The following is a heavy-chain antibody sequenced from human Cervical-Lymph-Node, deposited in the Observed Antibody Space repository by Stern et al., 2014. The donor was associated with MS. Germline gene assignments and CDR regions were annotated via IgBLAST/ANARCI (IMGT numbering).Heavy chain of an antibody. CDR1: GDSISSGGYY. J-gene: IGHJ3*02. D-gene: IGHD3-9*01. CDR3: ARAKTLFGTQSDAFDI. CDR2: IYYTGTT. Sequence: VQLVESGPGLVKPSQTLSLTCTVSGDSISSGGYYWSWIRQHPGKGLEWIGYIYYTGTTYSNPSLKSRVTISVDTSKNQFSLKLSSVTAADTAVYYCARAKTLFGTQSDAFDIWGPGTMVTVS. V-gene: IGHV4-31*03.